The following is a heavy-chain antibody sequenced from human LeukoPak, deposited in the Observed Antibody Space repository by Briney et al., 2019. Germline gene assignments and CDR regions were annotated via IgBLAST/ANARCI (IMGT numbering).Heavy chain of an antibody. V-gene: IGHV4-31*03. J-gene: IGHJ3*02. D-gene: IGHD3-22*01. CDR2: IYYSGST. CDR1: GGSISSGVYY. CDR3: ARTMYYYDSSGSPNRDDAFDI. Sequence: PSQTLSLTCTVSGGSISSGVYYWSWIRQHPGKGLERIGYIYYSGSTYYNPSLKSRVTISVDTSKNQFSLKLSSLTAADTAVYYCARTMYYYDSSGSPNRDDAFDIWGQGTMVTVSS.